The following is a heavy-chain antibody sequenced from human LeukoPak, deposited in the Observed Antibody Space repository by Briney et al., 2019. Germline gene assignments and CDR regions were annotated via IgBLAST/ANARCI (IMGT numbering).Heavy chain of an antibody. CDR3: ARVGGDSSGYYHEGYFDY. D-gene: IGHD3-22*01. Sequence: PGASVKVSCKASGYTFTSYGISWVRQAPGKGLEWLGWINAGNGNTKYSQKFQGRVTITRDTSASTAYMELSSLRSEDTAVYYCARVGGDSSGYYHEGYFDYWGQGTLVTVSS. CDR1: GYTFTSYG. V-gene: IGHV1-3*01. CDR2: INAGNGNT. J-gene: IGHJ4*02.